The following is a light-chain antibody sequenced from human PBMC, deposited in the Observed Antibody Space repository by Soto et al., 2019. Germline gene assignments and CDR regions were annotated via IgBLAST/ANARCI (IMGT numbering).Light chain of an antibody. CDR2: DAS. CDR1: QGISSW. J-gene: IGKJ1*01. CDR3: HQYSRFPRT. Sequence: DIQMTQSPSSVSASVGDRVTITCRASQGISSWLAWYQQKPGKAPKLLIYDASSLESGVPSRFSGSGSETEFTLTITGLQPDDFATYYCHQYSRFPRTFGQGTKV. V-gene: IGKV1-5*01.